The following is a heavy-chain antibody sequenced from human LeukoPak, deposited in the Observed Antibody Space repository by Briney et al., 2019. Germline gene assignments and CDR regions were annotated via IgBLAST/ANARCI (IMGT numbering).Heavy chain of an antibody. V-gene: IGHV3-7*01. D-gene: IGHD6-13*01. CDR1: GLTFSSYW. CDR3: VSQQVVPH. Sequence: GGSLRLSCAASGLTFSSYWMSWVRQAPGKGLEWVANIKEDGSQKDYVDSVKGRFTISRDNAKNSVYLQMNSLRVEDTAVYYCVSQQVVPHWGQGTRVTVSS. CDR2: IKEDGSQK. J-gene: IGHJ4*02.